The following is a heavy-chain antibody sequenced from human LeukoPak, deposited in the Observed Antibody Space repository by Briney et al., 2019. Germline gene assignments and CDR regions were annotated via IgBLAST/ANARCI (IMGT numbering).Heavy chain of an antibody. Sequence: SETLSLTCSVYGGSFSGYYWTWIRQPPGKGLEWIGEIYHSGSTNYNPSLKSRVTISVDTSKNQFSLKLSSVIAADTAVYYCARRYCTNGVCWYFDLWGRGTPVTVSS. CDR1: GGSFSGYY. V-gene: IGHV4-34*01. CDR3: ARRYCTNGVCWYFDL. J-gene: IGHJ2*01. CDR2: IYHSGST. D-gene: IGHD2-8*01.